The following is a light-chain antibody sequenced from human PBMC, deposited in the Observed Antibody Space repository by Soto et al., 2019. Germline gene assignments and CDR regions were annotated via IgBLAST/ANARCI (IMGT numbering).Light chain of an antibody. CDR3: HQRQSWPRT. J-gene: IGKJ1*01. CDR1: HAVNTR. V-gene: IGKV3-11*01. CDR2: LAS. Sequence: EIVLRQSPATLSLSPGDRVTLSCRASHAVNTRLAWYQHKPGQAPRLLIYLASNRAAGVPARFSGSGSGTDFTLTISDVEPEDFAVYYCHQRQSWPRTFGQGTKV.